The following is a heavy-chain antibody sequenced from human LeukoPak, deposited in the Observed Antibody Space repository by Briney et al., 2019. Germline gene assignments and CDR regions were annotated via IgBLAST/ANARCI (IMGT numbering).Heavy chain of an antibody. CDR3: ARKYYYDSSGKQNYGMDV. J-gene: IGHJ6*02. Sequence: ASVKVSCKASGYTFTSYGISWMRQAPGQGLEWMGWISAYNGNTNYAQKLQGRVTMTTDTSTSTAYMELRSLRSDDTAVYYCARKYYYDSSGKQNYGMDVWGQGTTVTVSS. CDR1: GYTFTSYG. V-gene: IGHV1-18*01. CDR2: ISAYNGNT. D-gene: IGHD3-22*01.